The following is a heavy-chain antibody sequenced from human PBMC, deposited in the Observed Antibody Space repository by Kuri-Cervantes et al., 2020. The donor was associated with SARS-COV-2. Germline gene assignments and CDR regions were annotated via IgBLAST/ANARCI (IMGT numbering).Heavy chain of an antibody. J-gene: IGHJ4*02. CDR1: GYTFTGYY. CDR3: ARAVSRVVVTPFDY. Sequence: ASVKVSCKASGYTFTGYYMHWVRQAPGQGLEWMGWINPNSGGTNYAQKYQGWVTMTRDTSISTAYMELSRLRSDDTAVYYCARAVSRVVVTPFDYWGQGTLVTVSS. D-gene: IGHD3-22*01. CDR2: INPNSGGT. V-gene: IGHV1-2*04.